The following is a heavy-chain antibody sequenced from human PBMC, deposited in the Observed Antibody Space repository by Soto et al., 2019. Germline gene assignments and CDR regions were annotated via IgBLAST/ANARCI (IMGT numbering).Heavy chain of an antibody. J-gene: IGHJ6*02. V-gene: IGHV3-33*01. CDR2: IWYDGSNK. D-gene: IGHD3-10*01. CDR1: GFTFSSYG. CDR3: ARRVHYYGMDV. Sequence: QVQLVESGGGVVQPGRSLRLSCAASGFTFSSYGMHWVRQAPGKGLEWVAVIWYDGSNKYYADSVKGRFTISRDNSKNTVYLQMNSLRAEDTAVYYCARRVHYYGMDVWGQGNTVTVS.